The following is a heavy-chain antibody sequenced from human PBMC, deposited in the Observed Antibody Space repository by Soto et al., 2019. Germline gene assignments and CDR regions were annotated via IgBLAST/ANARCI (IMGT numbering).Heavy chain of an antibody. CDR1: GGSISSGDYY. CDR2: IYYSGST. V-gene: IGHV4-30-4*01. Sequence: SETLSLTCTVSGGSISSGDYYWSWIRQPPGKGLEWIGYIYYSGSTYYNPSLKSRVTISVDTSKNQFSLKLSSVTAADTAVYYCARELRFLEWSRPRLNWFDPWGQGTLVTVSS. CDR3: ARELRFLEWSRPRLNWFDP. J-gene: IGHJ5*02. D-gene: IGHD3-3*01.